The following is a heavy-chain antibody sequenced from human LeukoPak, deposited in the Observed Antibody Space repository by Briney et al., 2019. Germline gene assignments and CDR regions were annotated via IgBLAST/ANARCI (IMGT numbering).Heavy chain of an antibody. CDR1: GFTFSYYG. Sequence: GGSLRLSCAASGFTFSYYGMSWVRQAPGKGLEWVSSVNSGDGTYYADSVRGRFTISRDKSRNTLYLQMNSLRADDTAIYYCAKRQPYYFDYWGQGTLVTVSS. V-gene: IGHV3-23*01. J-gene: IGHJ4*02. CDR2: VNSGDGT. D-gene: IGHD1-1*01. CDR3: AKRQPYYFDY.